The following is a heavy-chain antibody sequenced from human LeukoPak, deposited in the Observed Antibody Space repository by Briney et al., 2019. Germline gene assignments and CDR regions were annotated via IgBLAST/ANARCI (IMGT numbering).Heavy chain of an antibody. Sequence: GSSVKVSCKASGGTFSSYAISWVRQAPGQGLEWMGWISAYNGNTNYAQKLQGRVTMTTDTSTSTAYMELRSLRSDDTAVYYCARGDSSGYYANTPLYWGQGTLVTVSS. CDR1: GGTFSSYA. J-gene: IGHJ4*02. V-gene: IGHV1-18*01. D-gene: IGHD3-22*01. CDR3: ARGDSSGYYANTPLY. CDR2: ISAYNGNT.